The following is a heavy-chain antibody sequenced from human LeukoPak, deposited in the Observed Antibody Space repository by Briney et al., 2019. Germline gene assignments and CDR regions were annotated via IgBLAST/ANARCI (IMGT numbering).Heavy chain of an antibody. CDR1: GDSITGYY. D-gene: IGHD3-10*01. J-gene: IGHJ4*02. Sequence: PSETLSLTCSVSGDSITGYYWGWIRQPPGKGLEWIGNIYYTGNTYYNSSLKSRVTISLDTSKNQFSLKLSSVTAADTAIYYCASFTITYNPFDYWGQGTLVTVSS. V-gene: IGHV4-39*07. CDR3: ASFTITYNPFDY. CDR2: IYYTGNT.